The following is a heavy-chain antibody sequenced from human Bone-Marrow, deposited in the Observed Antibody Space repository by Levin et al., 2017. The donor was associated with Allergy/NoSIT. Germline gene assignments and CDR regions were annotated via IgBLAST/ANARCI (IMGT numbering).Heavy chain of an antibody. CDR3: ARDGRVVVTPSC. CDR2: IKQNGGEK. J-gene: IGHJ4*02. V-gene: IGHV3-7*01. Sequence: LSLTCAASGFTFSSYWMSWVRQAPGKGLEWVATIKQNGGEKYYVDSVRGRFTISRDDAKNSLYLQMNNLRADDSAVYYCARDGRVVVTPSCWGQGTLVTVSS. CDR1: GFTFSSYW. D-gene: IGHD4-23*01.